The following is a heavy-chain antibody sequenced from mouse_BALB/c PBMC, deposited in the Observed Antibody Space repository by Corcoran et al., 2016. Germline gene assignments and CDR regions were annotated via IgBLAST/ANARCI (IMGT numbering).Heavy chain of an antibody. CDR1: GYSITSGHY. J-gene: IGHJ3*01. V-gene: IGHV3-6*02. Sequence: DVQLQESGPGLVKPSQSLSLTCSVTGYSITSGHYWIWIRQFPGNKLEWMGYISYDGSNNYNPSLKNRISITRDTSKNQFFLKLNSVTTEDTATYYCARDDGYAYCGPGTLVTVSA. D-gene: IGHD2-3*01. CDR3: ARDDGYAY. CDR2: ISYDGSN.